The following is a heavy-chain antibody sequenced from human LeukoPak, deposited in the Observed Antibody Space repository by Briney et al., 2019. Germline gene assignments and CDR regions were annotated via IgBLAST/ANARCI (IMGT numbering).Heavy chain of an antibody. CDR3: AMTMARGELALET. Sequence: SETLSLTCSVSGGSITGGYYCCWIRQHPARGLEWIGYIYYTGSTYYNPSLKSRLSISVETSKNQLSLNLSSVTAADTAVYYCAMTMARGELALETWRQGTMVTVSS. CDR1: GGSITGGYY. D-gene: IGHD3-10*01. J-gene: IGHJ3*02. CDR2: IYYTGST. V-gene: IGHV4-31*03.